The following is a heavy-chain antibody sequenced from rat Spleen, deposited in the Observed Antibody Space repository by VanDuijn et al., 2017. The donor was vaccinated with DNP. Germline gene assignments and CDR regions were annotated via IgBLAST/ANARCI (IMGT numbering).Heavy chain of an antibody. CDR3: VRHPYNSVWAY. V-gene: IGHV5-25*01. CDR1: GFTFSDYY. J-gene: IGHJ2*01. D-gene: IGHD4-3*01. CDR2: IRPSGTVT. Sequence: EVQLVESGGGLVQPGRSLKLSCAASGFTFSDYYMAWVRQAPTKGLECVASIRPSGTVTYYRDSLKGRFTVSRDNAGRSLYLQMDSLRSEYTASYYCVRHPYNSVWAYWGQGVMVTVSS.